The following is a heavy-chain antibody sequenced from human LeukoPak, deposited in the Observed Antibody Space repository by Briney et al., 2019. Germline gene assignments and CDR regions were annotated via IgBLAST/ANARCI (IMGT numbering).Heavy chain of an antibody. CDR1: GFTFSSYS. Sequence: SGGSLRLSCAASGFTFSSYSMNWVRQAPGKGLEWVSSISSSSSYIYYADSVKGRFTISRDNAKNSLYLQMNSLRAEDTAVYYCARGDIVATIGLVDYWGQGTLVTVSS. V-gene: IGHV3-21*01. CDR3: ARGDIVATIGLVDY. J-gene: IGHJ4*02. D-gene: IGHD5-12*01. CDR2: ISSSSSYI.